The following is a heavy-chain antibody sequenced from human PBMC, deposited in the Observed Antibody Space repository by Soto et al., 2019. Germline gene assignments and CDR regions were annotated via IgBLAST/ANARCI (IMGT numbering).Heavy chain of an antibody. D-gene: IGHD3-22*01. CDR2: INPNSGGT. CDR1: GYTFTGYY. V-gene: IGHV1-2*02. CDR3: AIYDSSGYQYYFDY. J-gene: IGHJ4*02. Sequence: EASVKVSCKASGYTFTGYYMHWVRQAPGQGLEWMGWINPNSGGTNYAQKFQGRVTMTRDTSISTAYMELSRLRSDDTAVYYCAIYDSSGYQYYFDYWGQGTLVTVS.